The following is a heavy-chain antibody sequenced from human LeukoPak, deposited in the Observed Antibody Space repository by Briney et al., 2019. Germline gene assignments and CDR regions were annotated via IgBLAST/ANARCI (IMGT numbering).Heavy chain of an antibody. V-gene: IGHV3-23*01. J-gene: IGHJ3*02. Sequence: GGSLRLSCVASGFXFSSYAMSWVRQAPGKGLEWISAISGSGGSTYYADSVKGRFTISRDNSKNTLYLQMNSLRAEDTAVYYCAKDTYYDFWSGYYNPGAFDIWGQGTMVTVSS. CDR2: ISGSGGST. CDR1: GFXFSSYA. D-gene: IGHD3-3*01. CDR3: AKDTYYDFWSGYYNPGAFDI.